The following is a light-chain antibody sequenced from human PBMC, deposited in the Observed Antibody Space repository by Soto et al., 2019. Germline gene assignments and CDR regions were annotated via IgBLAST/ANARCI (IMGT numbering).Light chain of an antibody. J-gene: IGKJ2*01. V-gene: IGKV1-27*01. CDR1: QDISNY. CDR2: AAS. Sequence: DIEMTQSPSSLSASVGDRVTITCRAHQDISNYLAWYQQKPGKVPELLIYAASTLRTGVQSRFSGSGSGTVFTLTINNLQPDDVANYYCQKYNSAPNTFGRGTRLEIK. CDR3: QKYNSAPNT.